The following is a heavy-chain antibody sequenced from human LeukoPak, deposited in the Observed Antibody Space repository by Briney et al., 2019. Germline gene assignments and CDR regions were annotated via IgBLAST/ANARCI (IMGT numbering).Heavy chain of an antibody. V-gene: IGHV1-69*05. Sequence: ASVKVSCKASGGTFSSYAISWVRQAPGQGLEWVGGIIHKFGAANYAQKFQGRVTITTDESTSTAYMELSRLRSEDTAIFYCAAGFYDFWSETDYYYYMDVWGKGTTVTVSS. D-gene: IGHD3-3*01. CDR3: AAGFYDFWSETDYYYYMDV. CDR2: IIHKFGAA. CDR1: GGTFSSYA. J-gene: IGHJ6*03.